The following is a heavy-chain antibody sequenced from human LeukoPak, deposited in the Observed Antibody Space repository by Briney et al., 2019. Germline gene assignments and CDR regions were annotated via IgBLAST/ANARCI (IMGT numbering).Heavy chain of an antibody. CDR1: GXTFSNNW. CDR2: INSDGSTT. V-gene: IGHV3-74*01. J-gene: IGHJ4*02. Sequence: GSLRLSCAASGXTFSNNWMHWVRQAPGKGLVWVSRINSDGSTTTYADSVKGRFTISRDNAKNTLYLQMNSLRAEDTAVYYCSRDRTTMLRGVIIFGGLDYWGQGTLVTVSS. CDR3: SRDRTTMLRGVIIFGGLDY. D-gene: IGHD3-10*01.